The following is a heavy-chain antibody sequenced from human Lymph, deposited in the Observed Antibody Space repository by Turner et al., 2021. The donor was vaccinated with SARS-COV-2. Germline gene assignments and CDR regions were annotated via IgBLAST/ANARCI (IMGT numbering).Heavy chain of an antibody. V-gene: IGHV3-43*02. CDR3: AKEGLSGRRLQFVPYFAY. CDR1: GFTFDDYA. D-gene: IGHD5-12*01. CDR2: ISGDGGST. Sequence: EVQLVESGGGVVQPGGSLRLSCAASGFTFDDYAMHWVRQAPEKGLEWVSLISGDGGSTYYADSVKGRFTISRDDSKNSLYLQINSLRTEDTALYYCAKEGLSGRRLQFVPYFAYWGQGTLVSVSS. J-gene: IGHJ4*02.